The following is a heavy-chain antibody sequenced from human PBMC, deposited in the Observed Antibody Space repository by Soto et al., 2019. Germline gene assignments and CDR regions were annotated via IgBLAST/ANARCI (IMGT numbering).Heavy chain of an antibody. D-gene: IGHD3-10*01. CDR2: IHYSGST. V-gene: IGHV4-31*03. J-gene: IGHJ5*02. CDR3: AREEVAYYGSGSYNWFDP. Sequence: QVRLQESGPGLVKPSQTLSLTCSVSGVSISSGAYYWSWIRQLPGKGLEWIGYIHYSGSTYYNPSLRSRVNISLDTSKNQFSLPLSSVTAADTAVYYCAREEVAYYGSGSYNWFDPWGQGTLVTVSS. CDR1: GVSISSGAYY.